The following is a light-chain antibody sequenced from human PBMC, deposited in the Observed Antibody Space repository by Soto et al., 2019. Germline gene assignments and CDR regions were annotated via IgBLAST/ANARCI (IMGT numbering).Light chain of an antibody. V-gene: IGLV1-51*01. CDR2: DNN. Sequence: QSVLTQPPSVSAGPGQKVTSSCSGGSSNIGNNYVSWYQQLPGTAPKLLIYDNNKRPSGIPDRFSGSKSGTSATLGITGLQTGDEADYYCGTWDSSLSAYVFGTGTKVTVL. CDR3: GTWDSSLSAYV. J-gene: IGLJ1*01. CDR1: SSNIGNNY.